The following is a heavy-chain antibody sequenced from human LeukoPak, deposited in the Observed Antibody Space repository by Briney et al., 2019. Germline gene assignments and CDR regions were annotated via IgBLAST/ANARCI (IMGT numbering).Heavy chain of an antibody. V-gene: IGHV3-48*03. D-gene: IGHD3-16*02. CDR2: ISSSGSTI. CDR3: ARGDEMITFGGVIVD. CDR1: GFTFSIYE. Sequence: GGSLRLSCAASGFTFSIYEMNWVRQAPGKGLEWVSYISSSGSTIYYADSVKGRFTISRDNAKNSLYLQMNSLRAKDTAVYYCARGDEMITFGGVIVDWGQGTLVTVSS. J-gene: IGHJ4*02.